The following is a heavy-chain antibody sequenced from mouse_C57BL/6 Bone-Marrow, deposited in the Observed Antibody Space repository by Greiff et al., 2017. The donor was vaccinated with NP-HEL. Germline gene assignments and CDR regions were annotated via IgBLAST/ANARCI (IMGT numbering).Heavy chain of an antibody. V-gene: IGHV1-76*01. CDR3: ARGGYWFDY. J-gene: IGHJ2*01. CDR2: IYPGSGNT. D-gene: IGHD2-3*01. CDR1: GYTFTDYY. Sequence: QVQLQQSGAELVRPGASVKLSCKASGYTFTDYYINWVKQRPGQGLEWIARIYPGSGNTYYNEKFKGKATLTAEKSSSTAYMQLSSLTSEDSAVYFCARGGYWFDYWGQGTTLTVSS.